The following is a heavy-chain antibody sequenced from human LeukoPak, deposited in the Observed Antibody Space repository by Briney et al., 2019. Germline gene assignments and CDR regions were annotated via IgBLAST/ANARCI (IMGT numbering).Heavy chain of an antibody. D-gene: IGHD3-22*01. CDR1: GGTFISYA. CDR2: IIPIFGTA. Sequence: SVKVSCKASGGTFISYAISWVRQAPGQGLEWMGGIIPIFGTANYAQKFQGRVTITADKSTSTAYMELSSLRSEDTAVYYCARRAGDYSHPYDYWGQGILVTVSS. CDR3: ARRAGDYSHPYDY. J-gene: IGHJ4*02. V-gene: IGHV1-69*06.